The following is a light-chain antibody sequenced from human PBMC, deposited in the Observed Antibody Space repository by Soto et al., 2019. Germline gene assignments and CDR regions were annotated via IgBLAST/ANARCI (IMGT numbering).Light chain of an antibody. Sequence: EIVLTQSPGTLSLSPGERATLSCRASQTVARNVVAWYQQKPGQTPRLLIHGASNRATGIPERISGSGSGTDFTLSISRLEPADFAVYYCQQYATSPLTFGGGTKVEIK. CDR2: GAS. CDR1: QTVARNV. J-gene: IGKJ4*01. V-gene: IGKV3-20*01. CDR3: QQYATSPLT.